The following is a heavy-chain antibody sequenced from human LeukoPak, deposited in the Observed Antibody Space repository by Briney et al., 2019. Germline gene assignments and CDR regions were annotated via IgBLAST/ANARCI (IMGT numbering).Heavy chain of an antibody. Sequence: PGGSLRLSCAASGFTFSSYEMNWVRQAPGKGLEWVSYISSSSSTIYYADSVKGRFTISRDNAKNSLYLQMNSLRAEDTAVYYCARDRAPMGSILIWDYWGQGTLVTVSS. D-gene: IGHD3/OR15-3a*01. CDR1: GFTFSSYE. CDR3: ARDRAPMGSILIWDY. V-gene: IGHV3-48*03. J-gene: IGHJ4*02. CDR2: ISSSSSTI.